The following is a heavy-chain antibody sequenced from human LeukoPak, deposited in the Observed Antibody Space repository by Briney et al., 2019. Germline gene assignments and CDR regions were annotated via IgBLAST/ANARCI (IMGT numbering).Heavy chain of an antibody. Sequence: PGGSLRLSCTASGFTFGDYSMNWVRQAPGKGLEWVAVISYDGSNKYYADSVKGRFTISRDNSKNTLYLQMNSLRAEDTAVYYCAKEGSSGWYEVDYWGQGTLVTVSS. D-gene: IGHD6-19*01. CDR1: GFTFGDYS. J-gene: IGHJ4*02. CDR2: ISYDGSNK. V-gene: IGHV3-30*04. CDR3: AKEGSSGWYEVDY.